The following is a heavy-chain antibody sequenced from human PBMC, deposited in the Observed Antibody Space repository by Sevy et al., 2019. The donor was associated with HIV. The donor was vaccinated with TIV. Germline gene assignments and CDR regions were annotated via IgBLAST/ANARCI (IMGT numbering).Heavy chain of an antibody. Sequence: GGFLRLSCAASGFTFNNYAMNWVRQAPGKGLEWISAISGSGATTFYADSVKGRFTISRDNPKKTLYLQMNSLRPEDTATYYCAQGVTSLTGTSNSWGQGTLVTVSS. V-gene: IGHV3-23*01. CDR3: AQGVTSLTGTSNS. CDR1: GFTFNNYA. J-gene: IGHJ5*02. D-gene: IGHD1-20*01. CDR2: ISGSGATT.